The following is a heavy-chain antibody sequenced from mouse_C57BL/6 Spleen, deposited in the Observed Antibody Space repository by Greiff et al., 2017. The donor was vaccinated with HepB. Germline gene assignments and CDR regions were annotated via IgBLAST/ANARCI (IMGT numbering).Heavy chain of an antibody. Sequence: QVQLKESGAELVRPGASVKLSCKASGYTFTDYYINWVKQRPGQGLEWIARIYPGSGNTYYNEKFKGKATLTAEKSSSTAYMQLSSLTSEDSAVYFCARWDYDADFDYWGQGTTLTVSS. J-gene: IGHJ2*01. D-gene: IGHD2-4*01. CDR2: IYPGSGNT. V-gene: IGHV1-76*01. CDR3: ARWDYDADFDY. CDR1: GYTFTDYY.